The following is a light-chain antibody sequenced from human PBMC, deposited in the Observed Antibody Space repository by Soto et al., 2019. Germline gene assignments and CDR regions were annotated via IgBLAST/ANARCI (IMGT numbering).Light chain of an antibody. V-gene: IGLV1-44*01. CDR1: SSNIGSNT. Sequence: QSVLTQPPSASGTPGQRVTISCSGSSSNIGSNTVNWYQQLPGTAPKLLIYSNNQRPSGVPDRFSGSKSGTSASLAISGLQSEDEADYYCAAWDDNLNGQWVFGGGTKLTVL. J-gene: IGLJ3*02. CDR2: SNN. CDR3: AAWDDNLNGQWV.